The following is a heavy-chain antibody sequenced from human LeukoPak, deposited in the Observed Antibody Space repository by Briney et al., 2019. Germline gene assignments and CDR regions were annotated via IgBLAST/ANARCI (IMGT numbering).Heavy chain of an antibody. D-gene: IGHD7-27*01. CDR2: IREDGS. CDR3: ARDVNWGHFDY. J-gene: IGHJ4*02. V-gene: IGHV3-7*01. CDR1: GFTFGTYW. Sequence: GGSLRLSCAASGFTFGTYWMAWVRQGPGKGLEWVANIREDGSDYMASMKGRFAISRNNAKNSVYLQMNSLRAEDTAVYYCARDVNWGHFDYWGQGTLVTVSS.